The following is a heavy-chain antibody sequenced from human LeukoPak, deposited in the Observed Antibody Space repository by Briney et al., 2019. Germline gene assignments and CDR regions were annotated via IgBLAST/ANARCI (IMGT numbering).Heavy chain of an antibody. D-gene: IGHD2-15*01. CDR2: IYYSGST. V-gene: IGHV4-59*01. CDR3: ARAVVVAATVKWFDP. J-gene: IGHJ5*02. Sequence: PSETLSLTCTVSGGSISGYYWSWLRQSPGKGLEWIGYIYYSGSTNYNPSLKSRVTMSVDTSKNHFSLKVSSVTAADTAVYYCARAVVVAATVKWFDPWGQGTLVTVSS. CDR1: GGSISGYY.